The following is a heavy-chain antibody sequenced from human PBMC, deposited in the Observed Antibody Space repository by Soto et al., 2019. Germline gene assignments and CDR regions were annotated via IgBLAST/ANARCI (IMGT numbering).Heavy chain of an antibody. CDR3: AEISLGYGSWGSFGS. CDR1: GFTFSTYA. Sequence: EVQLLESGGGLVQPGGSLRLSCAASGFTFSTYAMTWVRQAPGKGLEWVSAISASGDSTYYADSVKGRFTISRDNSNNALYLQMNSLRPEDTDVYYCAEISLGYGSWGSFGSWGQGALVTVSS. J-gene: IGHJ5*01. V-gene: IGHV3-23*01. CDR2: ISASGDST. D-gene: IGHD3-10*01.